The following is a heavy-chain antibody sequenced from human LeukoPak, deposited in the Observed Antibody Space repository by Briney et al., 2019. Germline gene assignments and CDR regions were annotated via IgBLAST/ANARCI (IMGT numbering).Heavy chain of an antibody. Sequence: ASVKVSCKASGYTFTSYHIHWVRQATGQGLEWMGWMNPNTGNTVYAQKFQGRVTITRNTSISTAYMELSSLRSEDTAVYYCARGNRYCSGGSCYLIAYYYYYMDVWGKGTTVTVSS. CDR2: MNPNTGNT. V-gene: IGHV1-8*01. CDR3: ARGNRYCSGGSCYLIAYYYYYMDV. D-gene: IGHD2-15*01. CDR1: GYTFTSYH. J-gene: IGHJ6*03.